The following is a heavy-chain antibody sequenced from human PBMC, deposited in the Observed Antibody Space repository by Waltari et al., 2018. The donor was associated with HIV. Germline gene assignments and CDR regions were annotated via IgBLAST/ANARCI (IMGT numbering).Heavy chain of an antibody. V-gene: IGHV1-69*01. D-gene: IGHD4-17*01. Sequence: QVQLVQSGAEVKKPGSSVKVSCRASGETFRTYTISWVRQAPGQGLEWMGGITPIFKTTKYAQKFQGRVTLTADESTRTTYMELTSLRSDDTAMYYCARNGDYAPAYWGQGTLVTVSS. CDR3: ARNGDYAPAY. CDR2: ITPIFKTT. CDR1: GETFRTYT. J-gene: IGHJ4*02.